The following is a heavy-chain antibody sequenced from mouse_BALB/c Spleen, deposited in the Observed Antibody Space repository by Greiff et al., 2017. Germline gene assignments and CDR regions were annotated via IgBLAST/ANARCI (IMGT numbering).Heavy chain of an antibody. D-gene: IGHD1-2*01. CDR2: IYPYNGGT. CDR3: AREGVRPYFDY. V-gene: IGHV1S29*02. CDR1: GYTFTDYN. Sequence: EVHLVESGPELVKPGASVKISCKASGYTFTDYNMHWVKQSHGKSLEWIGYIYPYNGGTGYNQKFKSKATLTVDNSSSTAYMELRSLTSEDSAVYYCAREGVRPYFDYWGQGTTLTVSS. J-gene: IGHJ2*01.